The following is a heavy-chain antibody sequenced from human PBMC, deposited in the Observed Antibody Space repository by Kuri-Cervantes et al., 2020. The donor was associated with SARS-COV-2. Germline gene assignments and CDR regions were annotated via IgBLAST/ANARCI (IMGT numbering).Heavy chain of an antibody. Sequence: GGSLRLSCAASGFTFSSYAMHWFRQAPGKGLEWVAVISYDGSNKYYADAVKGRFTISRDNSKNTLYLQMNSLRAEDTAVYYCATLAYSSSWLHDWYFDLWGRGTLVTVSS. CDR2: ISYDGSNK. J-gene: IGHJ2*01. CDR1: GFTFSSYA. V-gene: IGHV3-30-3*01. D-gene: IGHD6-13*01. CDR3: ATLAYSSSWLHDWYFDL.